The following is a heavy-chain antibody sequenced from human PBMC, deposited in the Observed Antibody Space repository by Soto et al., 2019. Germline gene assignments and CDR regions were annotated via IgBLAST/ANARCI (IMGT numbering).Heavy chain of an antibody. CDR3: TTGDPSYDFWSGHTASYYYYAMDV. Sequence: GGSLRLSCEASGFTFSNAWMNWVRQAPGKGLEWVGRIKSKSDGGTTDYGPPVKGRFTISRDESKNILNLQMNSLKTEDTAVYYCTTGDPSYDFWSGHTASYYYYAMDVWGQGTTVTVSS. CDR2: IKSKSDGGTT. D-gene: IGHD3-3*01. J-gene: IGHJ6*02. V-gene: IGHV3-15*01. CDR1: GFTFSNAW.